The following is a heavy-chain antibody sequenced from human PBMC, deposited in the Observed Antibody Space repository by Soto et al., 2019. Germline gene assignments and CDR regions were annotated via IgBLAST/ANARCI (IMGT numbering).Heavy chain of an antibody. CDR1: GYTFTSYG. CDR3: ARALYYYDSSGPGY. J-gene: IGHJ4*02. CDR2: ISAYNGNT. D-gene: IGHD3-22*01. Sequence: ASVKFSCKASGYTFTSYGISWVRQAPGQGLEWMGWISAYNGNTNYAQKLQGRVTMTTDTSTSTAYMELRSLRSDDTAVYYCARALYYYDSSGPGYWGQGTLVTVSS. V-gene: IGHV1-18*01.